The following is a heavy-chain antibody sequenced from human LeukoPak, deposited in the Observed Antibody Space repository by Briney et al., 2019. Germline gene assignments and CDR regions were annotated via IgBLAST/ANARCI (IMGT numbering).Heavy chain of an antibody. CDR1: GFTFSNFG. D-gene: IGHD6-13*01. J-gene: IGHJ4*02. CDR2: IRYDGSNK. Sequence: GGSLRLSCAASGFTFSNFGMHWVRQAPGKGLEWVAFIRYDGSNKYYADSVKGRFTISRDNSKNTLYLQMNSLRAEDTAVYYCAKVGQQLVRRFDYWGQGTLVTVSS. CDR3: AKVGQQLVRRFDY. V-gene: IGHV3-30*02.